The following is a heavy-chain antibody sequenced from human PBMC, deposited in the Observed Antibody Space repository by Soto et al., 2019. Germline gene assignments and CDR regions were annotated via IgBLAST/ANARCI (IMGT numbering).Heavy chain of an antibody. CDR1: GFTFSSYA. CDR2: ISGSGGST. D-gene: IGHD6-19*01. J-gene: IGHJ4*02. V-gene: IGHV3-23*01. Sequence: EVQLLESGGGLVQPGGSLRLSCAASGFTFSSYAMRWVRQAPGKGLEWVSVISGSGGSTYYADSVKGRFTISRDNSKNTLYLQMNSLRAEDTAVYYCANNLKTYSSGDGDYWGQGTLVTVSS. CDR3: ANNLKTYSSGDGDY.